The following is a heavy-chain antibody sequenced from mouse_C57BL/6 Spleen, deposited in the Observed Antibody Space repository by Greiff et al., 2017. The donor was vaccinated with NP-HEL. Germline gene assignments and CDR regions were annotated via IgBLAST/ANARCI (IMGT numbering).Heavy chain of an antibody. CDR1: GFTFSSYA. V-gene: IGHV5-4*01. J-gene: IGHJ3*01. CDR2: ISDGGSYT. CDR3: AREGDYGYDGGAWFAY. D-gene: IGHD2-2*01. Sequence: EVMLVESGGGLVKPGGSLKLSCAASGFTFSSYAMSWVRQTPEKRLEWVATISDGGSYTYYPDNVKGRFTISRDNAKNNLYLQMSHLKSEDTAMYYCAREGDYGYDGGAWFAYWGQGTLVTVSA.